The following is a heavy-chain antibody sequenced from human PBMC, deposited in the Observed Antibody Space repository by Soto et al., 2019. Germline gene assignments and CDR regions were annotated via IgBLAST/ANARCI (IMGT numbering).Heavy chain of an antibody. V-gene: IGHV3-23*01. CDR2: ISGSGDRT. Sequence: GGSLRLSCAASGFSFNIYAMSWVRQAPGKGLEWVSGISGSGDRTHYVDSVKGRFTISRDNVKNTLYLQMNSLRAEDTAVYYCAKASTYEYVWGSFRYYFDHWGQGALVTVSS. J-gene: IGHJ4*02. CDR1: GFSFNIYA. CDR3: AKASTYEYVWGSFRYYFDH. D-gene: IGHD3-16*02.